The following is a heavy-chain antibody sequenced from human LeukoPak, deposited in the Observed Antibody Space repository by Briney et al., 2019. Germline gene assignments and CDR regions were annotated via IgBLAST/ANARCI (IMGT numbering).Heavy chain of an antibody. J-gene: IGHJ4*02. Sequence: GGSLRLSCAGSGFIFSNNWMSWVRQAPGKGLEWVANIKGDGSEAYYVDSVKGRFTISRDNTRNSLYLQMNSLRADDTATYYCTRDDFSGSYCDWGQGTLVTVSS. CDR2: IKGDGSEA. CDR3: TRDDFSGSYCD. D-gene: IGHD1-26*01. CDR1: GFIFSNNW. V-gene: IGHV3-7*01.